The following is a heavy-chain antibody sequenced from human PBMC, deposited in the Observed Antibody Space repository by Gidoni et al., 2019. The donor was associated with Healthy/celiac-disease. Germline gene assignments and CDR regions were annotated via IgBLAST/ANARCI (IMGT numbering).Heavy chain of an antibody. CDR1: GFTFSSYW. Sequence: LSCAASGFTFSSYWMSWVRQAPGKGLEWVANIKQDGSEKYYVDSVKGRFTISRDNAKNSLYLQMNSLRAEDTAVYYCANLPSSGWYNPMDYWGQGTLVTVSS. CDR2: IKQDGSEK. V-gene: IGHV3-7*01. J-gene: IGHJ4*02. CDR3: ANLPSSGWYNPMDY. D-gene: IGHD6-19*01.